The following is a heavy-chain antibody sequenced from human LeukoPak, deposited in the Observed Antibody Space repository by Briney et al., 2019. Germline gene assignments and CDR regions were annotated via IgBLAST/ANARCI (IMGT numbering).Heavy chain of an antibody. CDR2: ISGSGGST. CDR1: GFTFNNYA. V-gene: IGHV3-23*01. CDR3: AKGSAYYYDSSGYFGGYFDY. Sequence: PGGSMRLSCAASGFTFNNYAMNWVRQPPGKGLEWVSAISGSGGSTYYADSVKGRLTISRDNSKNTLYLQMNSLRAEDTAVYYCAKGSAYYYDSSGYFGGYFDYWGQGTLVTVSS. J-gene: IGHJ4*02. D-gene: IGHD3-22*01.